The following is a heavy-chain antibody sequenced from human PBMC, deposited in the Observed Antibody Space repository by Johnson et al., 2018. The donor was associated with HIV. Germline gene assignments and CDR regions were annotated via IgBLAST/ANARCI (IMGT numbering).Heavy chain of an antibody. CDR3: ARDGPWLQSQRDAFDI. V-gene: IGHV3-30*03. CDR1: GFTFRTYA. D-gene: IGHD5-24*01. CDR2: ISYDGSNK. Sequence: QVQLVESGGGVVQPGGSLRLSCTASGFTFRTYAMHWVRQAPGKGLEWVALISYDGSNKYYADSVKGRFTISRDNSKNTLYLQMNSLRAEDTAVYYCARDGPWLQSQRDAFDIWGQGTMVTVSS. J-gene: IGHJ3*02.